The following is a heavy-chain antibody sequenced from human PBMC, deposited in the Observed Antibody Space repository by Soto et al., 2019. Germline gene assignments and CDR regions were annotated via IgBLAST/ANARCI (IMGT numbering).Heavy chain of an antibody. Sequence: SETLSLTCTVSGGSISSYYWSWIRQPPGKGLEWIGYIYYSGSTNYNPSLKSRVTISVDTSKNQFSLKLSSVTAADTAVYYCARHGGDYPYYLDYWGQGTLVTVSS. CDR3: ARHGGDYPYYLDY. V-gene: IGHV4-59*08. J-gene: IGHJ4*02. CDR2: IYYSGST. D-gene: IGHD4-17*01. CDR1: GGSISSYY.